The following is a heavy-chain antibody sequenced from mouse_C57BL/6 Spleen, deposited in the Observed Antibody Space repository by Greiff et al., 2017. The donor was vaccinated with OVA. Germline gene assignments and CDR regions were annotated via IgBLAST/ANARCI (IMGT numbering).Heavy chain of an antibody. V-gene: IGHV1-63*01. D-gene: IGHD1-1*01. CDR2: IYPGGGYT. CDR1: GYTFTNYW. J-gene: IGHJ2*01. CDR3: ASGTVALFDY. Sequence: QVQLQQSGAELVRPGNSVKMSCKASGYTFTNYWIGWAKQRPGHGLEWIGDIYPGGGYTNYNEKFKGKATLTADKSSSTAYMQFSSLTSEDSAIYYCASGTVALFDYWGQGTTLTVSS.